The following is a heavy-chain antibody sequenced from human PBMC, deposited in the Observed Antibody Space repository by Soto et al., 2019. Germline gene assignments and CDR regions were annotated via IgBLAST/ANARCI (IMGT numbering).Heavy chain of an antibody. D-gene: IGHD3-3*01. CDR2: ISPSGSYM. CDR1: GFIFNTYS. V-gene: IGHV3-21*01. J-gene: IGHJ4*02. CDR3: ARFGLVTFDC. Sequence: EMQLVESGGGLVKPGGPLRLSCAASGFIFNTYSMDWVRQAPGKGLEWVASISPSGSYMYYGDSLKGRFTVSRDNAKNSLYLQMDSLRADDTAIYYCARFGLVTFDCWGQGTLVTVSS.